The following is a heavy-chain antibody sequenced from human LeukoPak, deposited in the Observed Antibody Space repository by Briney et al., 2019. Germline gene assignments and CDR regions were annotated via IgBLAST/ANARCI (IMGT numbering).Heavy chain of an antibody. J-gene: IGHJ6*02. CDR3: ARDYCSSTSCYPYYYYYGMDV. Sequence: SETLSLTCAVYGESFSGYYWSWIRQPPGKGLEWIGEINHSGSTNYNPSLKSRVTISVDTSKNQFSLKLSSVTAADTAVYYCARDYCSSTSCYPYYYYYGMDVWGQGTTVTVSS. CDR2: INHSGST. CDR1: GESFSGYY. D-gene: IGHD2-2*01. V-gene: IGHV4-34*01.